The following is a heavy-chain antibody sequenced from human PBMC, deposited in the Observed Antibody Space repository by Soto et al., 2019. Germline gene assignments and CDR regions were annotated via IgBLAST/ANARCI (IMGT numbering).Heavy chain of an antibody. J-gene: IGHJ6*01. CDR3: ARQKRDSGGFYLSTAFYYYHGMEV. V-gene: IGHV3-7*01. CDR2: IKQDGSEN. D-gene: IGHD3-22*01. Sequence: PVGSLRLSCASSVFTFSRYWMSWVRDSPGKWLEWVANIKQDGSENFYVDSVKGRFTISRDNAKNSLYLHMNSLRAEDTAVYYCARQKRDSGGFYLSTAFYYYHGMEVLGQGTTDDVSS. CDR1: VFTFSRYW.